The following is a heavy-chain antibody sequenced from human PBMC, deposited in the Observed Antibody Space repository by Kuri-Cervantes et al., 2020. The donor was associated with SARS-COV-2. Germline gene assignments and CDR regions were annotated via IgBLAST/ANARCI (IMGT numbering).Heavy chain of an antibody. J-gene: IGHJ4*02. CDR2: ISYDGSNK. Sequence: GGSLRLSCAASGFTFSSYAMHWVRQAPGKGLEWVAVISYDGSNKYYADSVKGRFTISRDNSKNTLYLRMNSLRAEDTAVYYCARGNDYGEDFDYWGQGTLVTVSS. CDR1: GFTFSSYA. V-gene: IGHV3-30-3*01. CDR3: ARGNDYGEDFDY. D-gene: IGHD4-17*01.